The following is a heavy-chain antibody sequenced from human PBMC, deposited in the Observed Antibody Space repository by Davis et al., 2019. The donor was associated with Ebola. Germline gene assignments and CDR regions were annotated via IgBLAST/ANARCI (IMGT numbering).Heavy chain of an antibody. CDR1: GFTFSRYT. J-gene: IGHJ3*02. CDR2: ISYDGSNK. D-gene: IGHD3-22*01. V-gene: IGHV3-30-3*01. CDR3: ARGRITMIVACAFDI. Sequence: GESLKISCAASGFTFSRYTMKWVRQAPGKGLEWVAVISYDGSNKYYADSVKGRFTISRDNSKNTLYLQMNSLRAEDTAVYYCARGRITMIVACAFDIWGQGTMVTVSS.